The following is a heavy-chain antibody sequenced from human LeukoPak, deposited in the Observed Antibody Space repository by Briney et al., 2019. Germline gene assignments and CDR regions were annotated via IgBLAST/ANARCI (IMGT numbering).Heavy chain of an antibody. CDR2: ISSSVSII. Sequence: HPGGSLRLSCAASGFTFSSYEMNWVRQAPGKGLEWVSHISSSVSIIYYADSVKGRFTVSRDNAKNSLYLQMNSLRAEDTAVYYCARGGSYLHYWGQGTLVTVSS. D-gene: IGHD3-16*01. CDR1: GFTFSSYE. J-gene: IGHJ4*02. V-gene: IGHV3-48*03. CDR3: ARGGSYLHY.